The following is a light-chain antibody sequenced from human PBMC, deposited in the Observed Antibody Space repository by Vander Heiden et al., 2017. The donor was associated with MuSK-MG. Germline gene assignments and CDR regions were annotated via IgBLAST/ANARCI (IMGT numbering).Light chain of an antibody. Sequence: EIVLTQSPATLSLSPGERATLSCRASQSVSSYLAWYQQKPGQAPRLLIYEASSRATGIKDRFSGSGSGTDFTRTISSIEPDDFEGDDGQHLWAFGGGTKVEIK. CDR3: QHLWA. V-gene: IGKV3-11*01. J-gene: IGKJ4*01. CDR2: EAS. CDR1: QSVSSY.